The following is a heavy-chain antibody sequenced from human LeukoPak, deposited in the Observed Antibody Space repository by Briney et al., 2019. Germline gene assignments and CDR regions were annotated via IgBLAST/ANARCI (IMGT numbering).Heavy chain of an antibody. CDR3: ARDRLYDSSGNYFDY. J-gene: IGHJ4*02. CDR1: GGSISSYY. V-gene: IGHV4-59*01. CDR2: IYYSGST. Sequence: SETLSLTCTVSGGSISSYYWSWIRQPPGKGLEWIGYIYYSGSTNYNPSLKSRVTISVDTSKNQFSLKLSSVTAADTAVYYCARDRLYDSSGNYFDYWGQGTLVTVSS. D-gene: IGHD3-22*01.